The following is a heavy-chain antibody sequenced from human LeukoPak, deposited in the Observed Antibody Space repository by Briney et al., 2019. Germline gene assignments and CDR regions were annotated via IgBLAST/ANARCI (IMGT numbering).Heavy chain of an antibody. Sequence: GGSLRLSCASSVFTFDDYGMSWARPAPGRGLEWVSGINWIGGSTGYADSVKGLFTISKDNAKNSLYLQMNSLRAEDTALYHCARVGSGSYYDVSFDYWGQGTLVTASS. CDR3: ARVGSGSYYDVSFDY. J-gene: IGHJ4*02. CDR2: INWIGGST. V-gene: IGHV3-20*01. D-gene: IGHD3-10*01. CDR1: VFTFDDYG.